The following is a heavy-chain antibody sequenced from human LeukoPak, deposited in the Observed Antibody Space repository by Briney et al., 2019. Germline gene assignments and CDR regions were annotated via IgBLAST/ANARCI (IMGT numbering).Heavy chain of an antibody. V-gene: IGHV3-11*01. CDR3: ARENYDSSGYYY. J-gene: IGHJ4*02. Sequence: GGSMTLSCAASGFTFSDYYMSWIRQAPGKGLEWVSYISSSGSTIYYADSVKGRFTISRDNAKNSLYLQMNSLRAEDTAVYYCARENYDSSGYYYWGQGTLVTVSS. CDR2: ISSSGSTI. CDR1: GFTFSDYY. D-gene: IGHD3-22*01.